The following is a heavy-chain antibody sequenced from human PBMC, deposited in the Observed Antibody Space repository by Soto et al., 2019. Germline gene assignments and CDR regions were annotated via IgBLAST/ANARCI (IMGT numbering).Heavy chain of an antibody. D-gene: IGHD3-10*01. CDR2: INHSGST. V-gene: IGHV4-34*01. J-gene: IGHJ6*02. CDR1: GGSFSGYY. CDR3: ARTYGSGSPSLHYWYYYYGMDV. Sequence: SETLSLTCAVYGGSFSGYYWSWIRQPPGKGLERFGEINHSGSTNYNPSLKSRVTISVDTSKNQFSLKLSSVTAADTAVYYCARTYGSGSPSLHYWYYYYGMDVWGQGTTVTVS.